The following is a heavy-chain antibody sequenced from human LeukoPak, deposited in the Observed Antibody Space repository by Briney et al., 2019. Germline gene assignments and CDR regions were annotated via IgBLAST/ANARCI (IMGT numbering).Heavy chain of an antibody. CDR1: GGSISSGSYY. J-gene: IGHJ4*02. CDR3: ARETSLAGFASGLGFNY. V-gene: IGHV4-61*10. CDR2: VYGSGYT. D-gene: IGHD6-19*01. Sequence: PSETLSLTCTVSGGSISSGSYYWSWIRQPAGKGLEWIGYVYGSGYTNYNPSLKSRVTMSIDTSKNHFSLKLTSVTAADTATYYCARETSLAGFASGLGFNYWGQGILVTVSS.